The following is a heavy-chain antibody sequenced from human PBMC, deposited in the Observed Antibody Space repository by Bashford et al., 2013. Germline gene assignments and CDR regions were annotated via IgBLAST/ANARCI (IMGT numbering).Heavy chain of an antibody. CDR2: IYYSGST. D-gene: IGHD1-26*01. CDR3: ARHGGSYLNYFDY. Sequence: SETLSLTCTVSGGSISSYYWSWIRQPPGKGLEWIGYIYYSGSTNYNPSLKSRVTISVDTSKNQFSLKLSSVTAADTAVYYCARHGGSYLNYFDYWGPGNPGHRLL. CDR1: GGSISSYY. V-gene: IGHV4-59*08. J-gene: IGHJ4*02.